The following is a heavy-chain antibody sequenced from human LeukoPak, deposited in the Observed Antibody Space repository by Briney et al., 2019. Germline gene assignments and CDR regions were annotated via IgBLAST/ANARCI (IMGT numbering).Heavy chain of an antibody. CDR2: IIPIFGTA. CDR3: AKGGLIANFDS. D-gene: IGHD3-16*01. V-gene: IGHV1-69*06. J-gene: IGHJ4*02. Sequence: GSSVKVSCKASGGTFSSYAISWVRQAPGQGLEWMGGIIPIFGTANYAQKFQGRVTITADKSTSTAYMELSSLRSEDTAVYYCAKGGLIANFDSWGQGTLVIVSS. CDR1: GGTFSSYA.